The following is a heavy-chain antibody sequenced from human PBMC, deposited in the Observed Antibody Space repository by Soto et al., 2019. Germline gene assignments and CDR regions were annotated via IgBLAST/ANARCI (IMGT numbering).Heavy chain of an antibody. J-gene: IGHJ4*02. CDR2: INAGNGNT. CDR3: ARGQYDILTGYPQYSFDC. V-gene: IGHV1-3*01. Sequence: ASVKVSCKASGYTFTSYAMHWVRQAPGQRLEWMGWINAGNGNTKYSQKFQGRVTITRDTSASTAYMELSSLRSEDTAVYYCARGQYDILTGYPQYSFDCWGQGTLVTVS. D-gene: IGHD3-9*01. CDR1: GYTFTSYA.